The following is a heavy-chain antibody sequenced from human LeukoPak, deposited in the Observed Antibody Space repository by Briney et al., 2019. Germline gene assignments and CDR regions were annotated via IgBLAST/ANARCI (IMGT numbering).Heavy chain of an antibody. J-gene: IGHJ5*02. CDR2: IYNDGST. CDR3: ARALSGGYGDYYVWFDP. V-gene: IGHV3-53*01. CDR1: GLTVSSSY. Sequence: PGGSLRLSCAASGLTVSSSYMSWVRQAPGKGLEWVSIIYNDGSTYYADSMKGRFTISRDNSKNTLYLQVNSLRAEDTAMYYCARALSGGYGDYYVWFDPWGQGTLVTVSS. D-gene: IGHD4-17*01.